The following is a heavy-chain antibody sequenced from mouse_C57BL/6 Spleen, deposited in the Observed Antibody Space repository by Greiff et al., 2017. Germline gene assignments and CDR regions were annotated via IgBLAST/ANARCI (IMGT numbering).Heavy chain of an antibody. CDR2: IWSGGST. J-gene: IGHJ4*01. CDR3: ARKRGYYGSSYGAMDY. D-gene: IGHD1-1*01. V-gene: IGHV2-2*01. Sequence: QVQLQQSGPGLVQPSQSLSITCTVSGFSLTSYGVHWVRQSPGKGLEWLGVIWSGGSTDYNAAFISRLSISKDNSKSQVFFKMNSLQADDTAIYYCARKRGYYGSSYGAMDYWGQGTSVTVSS. CDR1: GFSLTSYG.